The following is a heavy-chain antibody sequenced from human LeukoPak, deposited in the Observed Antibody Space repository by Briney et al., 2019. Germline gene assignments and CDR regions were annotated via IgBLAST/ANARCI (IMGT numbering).Heavy chain of an antibody. CDR2: IDPNGTA. J-gene: IGHJ4*02. CDR3: ARGRSYEYGDYDY. Sequence: ASETLSLTCGVYGVAFSGYSWSWIRQPPGKGLEWIGEIDPNGTANYNPSLKSRVIVSLDTCKNQFSLNLNSVTAADTAIYYCARGRSYEYGDYDYWGQGTLVTVSS. V-gene: IGHV4-34*01. D-gene: IGHD4-17*01. CDR1: GVAFSGYS.